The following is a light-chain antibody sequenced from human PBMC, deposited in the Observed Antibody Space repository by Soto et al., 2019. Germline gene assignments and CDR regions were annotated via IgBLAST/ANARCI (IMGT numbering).Light chain of an antibody. Sequence: DIVMTQSPLSLPVTPGEPASISCRSSQSLLHSNGYNYLDWYLQKPGQSPQLLIYLGSSRASGVPDRFSGSGSATDFTLKTSRVEAEDVGVYYCMQALQTPPTFGQGTRLEIK. CDR1: QSLLHSNGYNY. J-gene: IGKJ5*01. CDR2: LGS. V-gene: IGKV2-28*01. CDR3: MQALQTPPT.